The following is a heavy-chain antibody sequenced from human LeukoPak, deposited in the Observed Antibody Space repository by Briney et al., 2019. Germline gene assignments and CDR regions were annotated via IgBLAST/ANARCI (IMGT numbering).Heavy chain of an antibody. Sequence: ASVKVSCKASGYTFTGYYMHWVRQAPGQGLEWMGWINPNSGGTNYAQKFQGRVTMTRDTSISTAYMELSRLRSDDTAVYYCARGGGTTGTTLWYFDLWGRGTLVTVSS. J-gene: IGHJ2*01. CDR1: GYTFTGYY. D-gene: IGHD1-1*01. CDR3: ARGGGTTGTTLWYFDL. CDR2: INPNSGGT. V-gene: IGHV1-2*02.